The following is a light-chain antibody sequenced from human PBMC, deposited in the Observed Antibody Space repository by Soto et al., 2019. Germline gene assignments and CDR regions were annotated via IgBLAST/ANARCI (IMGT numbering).Light chain of an antibody. CDR2: TGS. V-gene: IGKV1-12*01. CDR1: QGISSW. CDR3: QQANSFPLT. J-gene: IGKJ4*01. Sequence: DIQMTQSPSSVSASVGDRVSITCRASQGISSWLAWYQQKPGRAPKLLIYTGSSLQSGVPSRFSRTGSATDFTLTISSLQTEDLATYYCQQANSFPLTFGGGTKVEIK.